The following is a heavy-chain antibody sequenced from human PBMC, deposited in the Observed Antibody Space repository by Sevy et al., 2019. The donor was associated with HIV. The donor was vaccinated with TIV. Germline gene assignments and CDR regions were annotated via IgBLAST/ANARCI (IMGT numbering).Heavy chain of an antibody. Sequence: LSLTCAASGFTFSKYSMSWVRQPPGKGREWVSTLSFGCGEINYADSVKGRFTISRDNSKSSVYLQMNNLRPEDTAVYYCAREGCTKPHDYWGQGTLVTVSS. J-gene: IGHJ4*02. CDR2: LSFGCGEI. D-gene: IGHD2-8*01. V-gene: IGHV3-23*01. CDR3: AREGCTKPHDY. CDR1: GFTFSKYS.